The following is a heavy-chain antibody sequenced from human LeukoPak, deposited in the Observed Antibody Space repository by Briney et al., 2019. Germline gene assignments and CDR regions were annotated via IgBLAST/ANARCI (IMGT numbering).Heavy chain of an antibody. CDR1: GGSISSSSYY. J-gene: IGHJ3*02. D-gene: IGHD4-23*01. Sequence: SEALSLTCTVSGGSISSSSYYWGWIRQPPGKGLEWIGSIYYSGSTYYNPSLKSRVTISVDTSKNQFSLKLSSVTAADTAVYYCARAGDHLTYGGVDIWGLGTMVTVSS. CDR3: ARAGDHLTYGGVDI. CDR2: IYYSGST. V-gene: IGHV4-39*01.